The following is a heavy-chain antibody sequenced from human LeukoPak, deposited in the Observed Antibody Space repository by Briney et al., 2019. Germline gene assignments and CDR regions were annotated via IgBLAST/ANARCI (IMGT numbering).Heavy chain of an antibody. V-gene: IGHV3-30*03. CDR2: ISYDGSNK. CDR3: ARDNDYGDITCSDY. CDR1: GFTFSSYG. D-gene: IGHD4-17*01. J-gene: IGHJ4*02. Sequence: GGSLRLSCAASGFTFSSYGMHGVRQAPGKGLEWVAVISYDGSNKYYADSVEGRFTISRDNSKNTLYLQMNSLRAEDTAVYYCARDNDYGDITCSDYWGQGTLVTVSS.